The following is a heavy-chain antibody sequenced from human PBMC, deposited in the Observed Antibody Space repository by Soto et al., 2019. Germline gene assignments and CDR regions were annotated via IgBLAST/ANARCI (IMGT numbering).Heavy chain of an antibody. D-gene: IGHD4-17*01. V-gene: IGHV3-23*01. J-gene: IGHJ5*02. CDR1: GFTFSSYA. CDR2: ISGSGGST. Sequence: GGSLRLSCAASGFTFSSYAMSWVRQAPGKGLEWVSAISGSGGSTYYADSVKGRFTISRDNSKNTLYLQMNSLRAEDTAVYYCAKDLEGATVGDGNWFDPWGQGTLVTVSS. CDR3: AKDLEGATVGDGNWFDP.